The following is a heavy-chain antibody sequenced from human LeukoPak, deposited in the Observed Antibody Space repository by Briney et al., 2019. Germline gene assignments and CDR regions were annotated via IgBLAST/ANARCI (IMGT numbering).Heavy chain of an antibody. V-gene: IGHV3-21*01. CDR3: ARASVDYFDY. Sequence: GGSLRLSCAASGFTFSSYSMNWVRQAPGKGLEWVSSISGSSSYIYYADSVKGRFTISRDNAKNSLYLQMNSLRAEDTAVYYCARASVDYFDYWGQGTLVTVSS. J-gene: IGHJ4*02. CDR2: ISGSSSYI. CDR1: GFTFSSYS.